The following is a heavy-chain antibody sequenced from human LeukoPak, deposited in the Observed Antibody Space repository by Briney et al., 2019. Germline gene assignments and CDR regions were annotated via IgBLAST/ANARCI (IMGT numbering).Heavy chain of an antibody. Sequence: PGGSLRLSCAASGFTFSYYGMHWVRQAPGKGLEWVAVISYDGSNKYYADSVKGRFTISRDNSKSTLYLQMNSLSAEDTAVYYCAKPPNYYGSGNELYDNWGQGTLVTVSS. V-gene: IGHV3-30*18. CDR1: GFTFSYYG. J-gene: IGHJ4*02. CDR2: ISYDGSNK. D-gene: IGHD3-10*01. CDR3: AKPPNYYGSGNELYDN.